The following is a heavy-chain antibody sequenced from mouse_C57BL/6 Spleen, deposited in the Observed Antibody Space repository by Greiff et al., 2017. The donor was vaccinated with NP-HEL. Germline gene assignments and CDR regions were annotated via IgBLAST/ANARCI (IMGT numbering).Heavy chain of an antibody. CDR1: GFTFSSYA. J-gene: IGHJ2*01. D-gene: IGHD1-1*01. CDR3: AREHYYGSSLYYFDY. Sequence: EVQLVESGGGLVKPGGSLKLSCAASGFTFSSYAMSWVRQTPEKRLEWVATISDGGSYTYYPDNVKGRFPISRDNAKNNLYLQMSHLKSEDTAMYYCAREHYYGSSLYYFDYWGQGTTLTVSS. V-gene: IGHV5-4*01. CDR2: ISDGGSYT.